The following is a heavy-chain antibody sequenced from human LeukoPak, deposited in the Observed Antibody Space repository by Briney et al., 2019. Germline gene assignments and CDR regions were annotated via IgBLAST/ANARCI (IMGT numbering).Heavy chain of an antibody. J-gene: IGHJ4*02. CDR3: ARGPRGSSSSHFDY. CDR2: MNPNSGNT. V-gene: IGHV1-8*01. CDR1: GYTFTSYD. Sequence: ASVKVSCKASGYTFTSYDINWVRQATGQGLEWKGWMNPNSGNTGYAQKFQGRVTMTRNTSISTAYMELSSLRSEDTAVYYCARGPRGSSSSHFDYWGQGTLVTVSS. D-gene: IGHD6-6*01.